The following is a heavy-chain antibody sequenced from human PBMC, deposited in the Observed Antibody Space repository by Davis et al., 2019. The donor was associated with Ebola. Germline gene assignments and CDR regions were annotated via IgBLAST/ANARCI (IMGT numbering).Heavy chain of an antibody. CDR3: ARDLEYSGSYDAFDI. D-gene: IGHD1-26*01. V-gene: IGHV1-8*03. J-gene: IGHJ3*02. CDR1: GYTFTSYD. CDR2: MNPNSGNT. Sequence: ASVKVSCKASGYTFTSYDINWVRQATGQGLEWMGWMNPNSGNTGYAQKFQGKVTITRNTSISTAYMELSSLRSEDTAVYYCARDLEYSGSYDAFDIWGQGTMVTVSS.